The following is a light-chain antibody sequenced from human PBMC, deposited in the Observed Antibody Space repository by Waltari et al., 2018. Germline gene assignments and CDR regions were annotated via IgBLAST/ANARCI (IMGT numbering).Light chain of an antibody. J-gene: IGKJ1*01. CDR1: QSINSC. CDR2: EAS. V-gene: IGKV1-5*03. Sequence: DIQMTQSPSTLSASVGDRVTIPCRASQSINSCLAWYQQKPGKAPKFLIYEASSLESGVPSRFGGSGSGAEFTLTISSLQPDDFATYYCQQYKSYPRTFGQGTKVEIK. CDR3: QQYKSYPRT.